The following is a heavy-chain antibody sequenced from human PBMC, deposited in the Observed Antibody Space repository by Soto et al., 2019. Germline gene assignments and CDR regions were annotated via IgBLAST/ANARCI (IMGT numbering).Heavy chain of an antibody. J-gene: IGHJ4*02. CDR1: GGSISSGGYY. V-gene: IGHV4-31*03. Sequence: QVQLQESGPGLMKPSQTLSLTCTVSGGSISSGGYYWSWIRQHPGKGLEWIGYIYYSGSTYYNPPLKSRVTISVDTSKNQFSLKLSSVTAADTAVYYCAREGGIVGATAADYWGQGTLVTVSS. D-gene: IGHD1-26*01. CDR2: IYYSGST. CDR3: AREGGIVGATAADY.